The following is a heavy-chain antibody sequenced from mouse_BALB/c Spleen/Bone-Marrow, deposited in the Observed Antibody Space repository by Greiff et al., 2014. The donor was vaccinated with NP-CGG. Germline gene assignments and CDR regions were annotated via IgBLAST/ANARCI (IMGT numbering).Heavy chain of an antibody. CDR1: GFTFTDYY. CDR3: ARDMGGLLFES. D-gene: IGHD1-1*01. CDR2: IRNKAYGYTT. V-gene: IGHV7-3*02. J-gene: IGHJ2*01. Sequence: EVQLVESGGGLVQPGGSLRLSCATSGFTFTDYYMNWVRQPPGKALEWLAFIRNKAYGYTTEYSASVKGRFTISRDNFQNILYLQMNTLRAEDSATYYCARDMGGLLFESWGQGTTHSVSS.